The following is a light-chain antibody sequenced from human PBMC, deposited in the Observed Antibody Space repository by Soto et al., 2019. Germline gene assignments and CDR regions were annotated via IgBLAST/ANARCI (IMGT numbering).Light chain of an antibody. Sequence: EIVLTQSPGTLSLSPGERATLSCRASQSVSSSYLAWYQQKPGQAPRLLIYGASSRATGIPDRFSGSGSGTDFTLTISRLEPEDFAVYYCQQMGTFGQGTKLESK. CDR1: QSVSSSY. CDR2: GAS. J-gene: IGKJ2*02. V-gene: IGKV3-20*01. CDR3: QQMGT.